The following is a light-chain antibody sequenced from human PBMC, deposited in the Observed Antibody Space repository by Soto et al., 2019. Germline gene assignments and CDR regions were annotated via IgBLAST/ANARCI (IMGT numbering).Light chain of an antibody. J-gene: IGLJ3*02. CDR1: SSDVGGYNY. CDR2: EVS. V-gene: IGLV2-14*01. CDR3: SSYTSSSTL. Sequence: QSALTQPASVSGSPGQSITISCTGTSSDVGGYNYDSWYQQHPGKAPKLMIYEVSNRPSGVSNRFSGSKSGNTASLTISGLQAEDEADYYCSSYTSSSTLFGGGTKVTVL.